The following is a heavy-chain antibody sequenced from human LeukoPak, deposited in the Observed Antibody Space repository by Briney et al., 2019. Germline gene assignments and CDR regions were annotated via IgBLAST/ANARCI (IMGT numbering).Heavy chain of an antibody. CDR3: ASDPIFGVGGNYFDS. Sequence: PGGSLRLSCAVSGFTFDDYNMNWVRQAPGKGLEWVLYITSTSKTTYYAGSVKGRFTISRDNANNSLFLQMNSLRAEDTAVYYCASDPIFGVGGNYFDSWGQGTLVTVSS. V-gene: IGHV3-48*01. CDR2: ITSTSKTT. CDR1: GFTFDDYN. J-gene: IGHJ1*01. D-gene: IGHD3-3*01.